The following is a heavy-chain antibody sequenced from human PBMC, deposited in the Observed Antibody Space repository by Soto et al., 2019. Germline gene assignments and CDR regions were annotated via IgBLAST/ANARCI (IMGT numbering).Heavy chain of an antibody. CDR2: INPKSRGT. Sequence: ASVKVSCKASGYTFTDYFIHWVRQAPGQGFEWMGWINPKSRGTTYAQKFQGRVTMTRDTSNTTAYMELRGLRSDDTAIYYCARVTLRAGNWFDPWGQGTLVTVS. J-gene: IGHJ5*02. V-gene: IGHV1-2*02. CDR3: ARVTLRAGNWFDP. CDR1: GYTFTDYF.